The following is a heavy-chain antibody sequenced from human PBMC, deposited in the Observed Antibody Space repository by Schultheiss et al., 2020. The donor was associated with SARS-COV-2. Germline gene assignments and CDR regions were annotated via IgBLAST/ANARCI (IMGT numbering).Heavy chain of an antibody. CDR2: ISWNSGSI. V-gene: IGHV3-9*01. J-gene: IGHJ4*02. CDR1: GFTFDDYA. D-gene: IGHD5-18*01. Sequence: GGSLRLSCAASGFTFDDYAMHWVRQAPGKGLEWVSGISWNSGSIGYADSVKGRFTISRDNAKNSLYLQMNSLRAEDTALYYCARVLGYSYGNFDYWGQGTLVTVSS. CDR3: ARVLGYSYGNFDY.